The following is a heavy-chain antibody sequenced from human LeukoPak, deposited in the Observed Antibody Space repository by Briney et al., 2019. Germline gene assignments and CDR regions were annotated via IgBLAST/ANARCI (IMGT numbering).Heavy chain of an antibody. J-gene: IGHJ4*02. CDR2: ISGSGGNT. D-gene: IGHD3-16*01. V-gene: IGHV3-23*01. Sequence: GGSLRLSCAASGFTFSSYGMSWVRQAPGKGLEWVSSISGSGGNTYYADSVKGRFTISRDNSKNTLFLHMNSLRAEDTAVYYCAKALGGYHFDYWGQGTLVTVSS. CDR3: AKALGGYHFDY. CDR1: GFTFSSYG.